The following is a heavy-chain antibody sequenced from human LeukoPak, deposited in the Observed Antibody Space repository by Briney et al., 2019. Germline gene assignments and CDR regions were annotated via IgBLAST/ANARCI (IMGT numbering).Heavy chain of an antibody. CDR1: GFTLSSYG. CDR2: ISYDGSNK. D-gene: IGHD3-9*01. Sequence: GGSLTLSCAASGFTLSSYGMHWVRQAPGKGLEWLAVISYDGSNKYYADSVKGRFTISRDNSKDTLYLQLNRLRTEDTAVYYCAKAAGYDISTGLDYWGQGTLVNVSS. CDR3: AKAAGYDISTGLDY. J-gene: IGHJ4*02. V-gene: IGHV3-30*18.